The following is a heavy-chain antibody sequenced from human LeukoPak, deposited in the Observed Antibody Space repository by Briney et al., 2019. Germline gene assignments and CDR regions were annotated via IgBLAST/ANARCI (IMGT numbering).Heavy chain of an antibody. CDR2: IYYSGST. CDR3: ASQPGVLVVVVAATDNWFDP. CDR1: GGSISSSSYY. J-gene: IGHJ5*02. Sequence: SETLSLTCTVSGGSISSSSYYWGWIRQPPGKGLEWIGSIYYSGSTYYNPSLKSRVTISVDTSKNQFSLKLSSVTAADTAVYYCASQPGVLVVVVAATDNWFDPWGQGTLVTVSS. D-gene: IGHD2-15*01. V-gene: IGHV4-39*01.